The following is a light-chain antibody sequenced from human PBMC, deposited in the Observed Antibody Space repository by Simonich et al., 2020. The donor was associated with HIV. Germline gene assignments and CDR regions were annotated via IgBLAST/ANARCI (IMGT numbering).Light chain of an antibody. J-gene: IGKJ4*01. CDR1: QSITNY. Sequence: IRMTQSPSSLSASTGDRVTITCRASQSITNYLNWFQQKPGKAPRLLIYAASSLQSGVPSRFSGSGSGTDFTLSISSLQPEDFATYYCQQSYNTLLTFGGGTKVEIK. CDR3: QQSYNTLLT. V-gene: IGKV1-39*01. CDR2: AAS.